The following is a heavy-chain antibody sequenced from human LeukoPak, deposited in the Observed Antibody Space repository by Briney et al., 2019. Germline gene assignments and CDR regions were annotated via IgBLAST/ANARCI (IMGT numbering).Heavy chain of an antibody. CDR2: ISHSGSTI. CDR1: GYMFSDYY. J-gene: IGHJ4*02. V-gene: IGHV3-11*04. Sequence: GGSLRLSCAASGYMFSDYYMAWIRQTPEKGLEWLSYISHSGSTIYYADSVKGRFTISRDNGKNSVYLQMNSLRADDTAVYYCAADVMGARDNWGQGTLVTVSS. CDR3: AADVMGARDN. D-gene: IGHD1-26*01.